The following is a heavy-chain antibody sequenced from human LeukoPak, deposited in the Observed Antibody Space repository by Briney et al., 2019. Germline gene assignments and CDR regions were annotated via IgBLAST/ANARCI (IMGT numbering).Heavy chain of an antibody. V-gene: IGHV3-64D*06. Sequence: LSLTCTVSGGSISSGGYYWSWIRQAPGKGLEDVSAISGNGESTYYVDSVKGRFTISRDNAKNTLYLQMSSLRPEDTAIYYCGRFGDAFDIWGQGTMVTVSS. CDR3: GRFGDAFDI. CDR2: ISGNGEST. J-gene: IGHJ3*02. D-gene: IGHD3-10*01. CDR1: GGSISSGG.